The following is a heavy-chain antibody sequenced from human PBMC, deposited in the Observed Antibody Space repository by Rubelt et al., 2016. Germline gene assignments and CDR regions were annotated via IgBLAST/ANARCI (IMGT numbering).Heavy chain of an antibody. J-gene: IGHJ5*02. CDR2: SGST. CDR3: ARSITMVRGVIPNNWFDP. D-gene: IGHD3-10*01. V-gene: IGHV4-59*08. Sequence: SGSTNYNPSLKSRDTISVDTSKNQFSLKLSSVTAADTAVYYCARSITMVRGVIPNNWFDPWGQGTLVTVSS.